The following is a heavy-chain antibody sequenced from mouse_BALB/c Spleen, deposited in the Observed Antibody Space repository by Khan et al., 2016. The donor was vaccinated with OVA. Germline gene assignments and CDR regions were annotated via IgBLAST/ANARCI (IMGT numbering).Heavy chain of an antibody. CDR1: GYTFTSYW. J-gene: IGHJ4*01. D-gene: IGHD1-1*01. CDR2: IGPGSSNA. CDR3: ARENDYGRSCYAMDY. Sequence: DLVKPGASVKLSCKASGYTFTSYWINWIKQRPGQGLEWIGRIGPGSSNAYYNDMFKAKATLTVDTYSNTAYIQLSSLSSEDCTVYFGARENDYGRSCYAMDYWGQGTSVTVSA. V-gene: IGHV1S41*01.